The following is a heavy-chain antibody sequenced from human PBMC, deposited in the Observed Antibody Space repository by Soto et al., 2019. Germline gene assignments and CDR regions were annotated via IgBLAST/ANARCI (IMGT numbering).Heavy chain of an antibody. Sequence: PSDTLSLTCTVSGGTISSWYWSWIRQPPGKGLEWIGYIYYSGSTNCNPSLKSRVTISVDTSKNQFSLKLSSVTAADTAVYYCVRVNRYVIDYWGQGALVTVSS. CDR2: IYYSGST. D-gene: IGHD2-2*01. CDR3: VRVNRYVIDY. CDR1: GGTISSWY. J-gene: IGHJ4*02. V-gene: IGHV4-59*08.